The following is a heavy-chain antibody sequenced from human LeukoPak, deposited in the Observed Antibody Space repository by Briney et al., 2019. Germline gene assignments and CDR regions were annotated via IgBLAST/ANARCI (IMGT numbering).Heavy chain of an antibody. CDR3: ARLVPSANYYYNYGMDA. CDR2: ISYNGSNK. D-gene: IGHD2-2*01. CDR1: GFTFSSYG. V-gene: IGHV3-30*03. J-gene: IGHJ6*02. Sequence: PGRSLRLSCAASGFTFSSYGMHWVRQAPGKGLEWVAIISYNGSNKYYADSVKGRFTISRESSKNTLWLQMNSLRAEDTAVYYCARLVPSANYYYNYGMDAWGQGTTVTVSS.